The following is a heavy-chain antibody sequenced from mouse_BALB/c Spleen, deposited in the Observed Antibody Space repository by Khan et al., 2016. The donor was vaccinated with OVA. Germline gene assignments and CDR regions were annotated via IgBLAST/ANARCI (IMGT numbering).Heavy chain of an antibody. Sequence: QVQLKESGPGLVAPSQSLSITCTVSGFSLSRYDIHWVRQPPGKGLEWLGVIWGGGGTACNATIKIRLSISKDNSKSQVFLKMNSLQTDDTAMYYCARAYYRYDGYYAMDYWGQGTSVTVSS. V-gene: IGHV2-6-4*01. CDR1: GFSLSRYD. CDR2: IWGGGGT. D-gene: IGHD2-14*01. J-gene: IGHJ4*01. CDR3: ARAYYRYDGYYAMDY.